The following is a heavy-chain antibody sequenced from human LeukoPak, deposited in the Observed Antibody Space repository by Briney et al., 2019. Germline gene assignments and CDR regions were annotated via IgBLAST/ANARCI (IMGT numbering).Heavy chain of an antibody. Sequence: GGSLRPSCAASGFTFDDYGMSWVRQAPGKGLEWVSGINWNGGSTGYADSVKGRFTISRDNAKNSLYLQMNSLRAEDTALYYCARATYCTNGVCYWYFDYWGQGTLVTVSS. CDR2: INWNGGST. V-gene: IGHV3-20*04. D-gene: IGHD2-8*01. CDR3: ARATYCTNGVCYWYFDY. J-gene: IGHJ4*02. CDR1: GFTFDDYG.